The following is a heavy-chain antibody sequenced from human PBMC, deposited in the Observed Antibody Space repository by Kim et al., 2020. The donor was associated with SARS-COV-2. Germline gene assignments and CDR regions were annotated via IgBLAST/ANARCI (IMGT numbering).Heavy chain of an antibody. Sequence: GGSLRLSCAVSGFTFNNYGMNWVRQAPGKGLEWVSRISSDGSITNYADSVKGRFTISRDNAKNSLYLQMNSLRAEDTAVYYCAKGLRPGGSDVWGQGTTVTVSS. CDR3: AKGLRPGGSDV. D-gene: IGHD3-10*01. CDR2: ISSDGSIT. V-gene: IGHV3-74*01. J-gene: IGHJ6*02. CDR1: GFTFNNYG.